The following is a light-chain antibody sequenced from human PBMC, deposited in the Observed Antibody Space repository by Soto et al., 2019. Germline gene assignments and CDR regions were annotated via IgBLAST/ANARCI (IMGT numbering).Light chain of an antibody. CDR1: QDISSF. J-gene: IGKJ4*01. Sequence: IQLTQSPSSLSASVGDRVTITCRASQDISSFLAWYQQRPGKAPNLLIYAASTLQRGVPSRFSGSGSGTDFTLIISSLQPEDFATYYCQQLNDFPPTFGGGTKVEIK. CDR2: AAS. CDR3: QQLNDFPPT. V-gene: IGKV1-9*01.